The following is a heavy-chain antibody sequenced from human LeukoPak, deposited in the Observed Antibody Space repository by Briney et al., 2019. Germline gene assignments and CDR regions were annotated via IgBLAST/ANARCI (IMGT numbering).Heavy chain of an antibody. J-gene: IGHJ6*04. CDR1: GCNFTSYW. D-gene: IGHD2-15*01. CDR2: NYPGEYET. Sequence: GGALQISWKGAGCNFTSYWIGGGRQVPGKGVEGGGINYPGEYETRYSASFEGQVTISADKSISTAYLQWSSLKASDTAMYYCARHGSPLYCSGGSCYSYYYYGMDVWGKGTTVTVSS. CDR3: ARHGSPLYCSGGSCYSYYYYGMDV. V-gene: IGHV5-51*01.